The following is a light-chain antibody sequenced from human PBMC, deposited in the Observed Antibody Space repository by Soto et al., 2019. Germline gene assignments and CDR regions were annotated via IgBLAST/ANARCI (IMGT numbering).Light chain of an antibody. CDR1: SRDVGGYIS. Sequence: QSALTQPRSVSGSPGQSVTISCTGSSRDVGGYISVSWYQHPPGKAPKLMLHDVNTRPSGVPDRFSGSKSGNTASLTSSCLQAEDEADYFCCSYAGSHSFIFGGGTKLTVL. CDR2: DVN. V-gene: IGLV2-11*01. CDR3: CSYAGSHSFI. J-gene: IGLJ2*01.